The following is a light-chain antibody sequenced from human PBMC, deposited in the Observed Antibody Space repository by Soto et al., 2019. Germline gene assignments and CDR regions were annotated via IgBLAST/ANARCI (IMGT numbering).Light chain of an antibody. CDR3: NSYAGSNNWV. J-gene: IGLJ3*02. CDR2: EVS. V-gene: IGLV2-8*01. Sequence: QSALTQPASVSGSPGQSITISCTGTSSDVGGYNYVSWYQQHPGKAPKLMIYEVSKRPSGVPDRFSGSKSGNTASLTVSGLQAEDEADHYYNSYAGSNNWVFGGGTKLTVL. CDR1: SSDVGGYNY.